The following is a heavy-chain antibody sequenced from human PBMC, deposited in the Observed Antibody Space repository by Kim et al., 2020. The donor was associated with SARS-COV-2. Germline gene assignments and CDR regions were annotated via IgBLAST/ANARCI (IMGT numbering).Heavy chain of an antibody. V-gene: IGHV1-46*01. CDR3: SREQTRGFFNY. CDR2: ISPSGDIT. Sequence: ASVKVSCKASGYIFSSYYMHWVRQAPGQGLEWMGIISPSGDITIYAQKFQGRLTMTRDTSTSTLYIELSSLRSEDTAVYYCSREQTRGFFNYWGQGTLVTVSS. D-gene: IGHD3-3*01. J-gene: IGHJ4*02. CDR1: GYIFSSYY.